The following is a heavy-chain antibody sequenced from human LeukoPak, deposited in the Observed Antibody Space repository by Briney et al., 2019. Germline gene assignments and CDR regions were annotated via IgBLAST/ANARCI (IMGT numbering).Heavy chain of an antibody. V-gene: IGHV3-23*01. CDR1: GFTFSSYA. CDR3: AKDDYYDSSGYYDY. Sequence: GGSLRLSCAASGFTFSSYAMSWVRQAPGKGLEWVSAISGSGGSTYYADSVKGRFTISRDNSKNTLYLQMNSLRAEDTAVYYCAKDDYYDSSGYYDYWGQGTLVTVSS. CDR2: ISGSGGST. D-gene: IGHD3-22*01. J-gene: IGHJ4*02.